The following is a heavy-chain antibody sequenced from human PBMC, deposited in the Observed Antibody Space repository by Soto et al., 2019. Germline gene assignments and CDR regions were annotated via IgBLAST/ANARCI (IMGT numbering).Heavy chain of an antibody. CDR2: IIPIFGTA. CDR3: AQTLGSAVAGPGRFDL. CDR1: GGTFSNYA. V-gene: IGHV1-69*05. Sequence: QVQLVQSGAEVKKPGSSVKVSCKASGGTFSNYAISWVRQAPGQGPEWMGGIIPIFGTANYAQNFQGRVTITXAEITXXAYMELNNLRSEDTAVYYCAQTLGSAVAGPGRFDLWGRGTLVTVSS. J-gene: IGHJ2*01. D-gene: IGHD6-19*01.